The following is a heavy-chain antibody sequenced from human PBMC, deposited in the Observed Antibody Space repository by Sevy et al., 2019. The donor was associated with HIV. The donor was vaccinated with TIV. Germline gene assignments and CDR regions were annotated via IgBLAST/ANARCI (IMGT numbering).Heavy chain of an antibody. V-gene: IGHV3-15*01. Sequence: GGSLRLSCAASGFTFSNAWMSWVRQAPGKGLEWVGRIKSKTDGGTTDYAAPVKGRFTISRDDSKNTLYLQMNSLKTEDTAVDYCITDRVVVVVAAANAFDIWGQGTMVTVSS. CDR3: ITDRVVVVVAAANAFDI. J-gene: IGHJ3*02. CDR1: GFTFSNAW. CDR2: IKSKTDGGTT. D-gene: IGHD2-15*01.